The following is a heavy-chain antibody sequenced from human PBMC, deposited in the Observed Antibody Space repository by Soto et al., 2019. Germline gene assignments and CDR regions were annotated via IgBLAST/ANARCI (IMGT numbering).Heavy chain of an antibody. CDR1: GFTFSSYA. J-gene: IGHJ4*02. D-gene: IGHD2-15*01. V-gene: IGHV3-23*01. CDR3: ALDQMDCSGGSCSRYFDY. Sequence: GGSLRLSCAASGFTFSSYAMSWVRQAPGKGLEWVSAISGSGGSTYYADSVKGRFTISRDNSKNTLYLQMNSLRAEDTAVYYCALDQMDCSGGSCSRYFDYWGQGTLVTVSS. CDR2: ISGSGGST.